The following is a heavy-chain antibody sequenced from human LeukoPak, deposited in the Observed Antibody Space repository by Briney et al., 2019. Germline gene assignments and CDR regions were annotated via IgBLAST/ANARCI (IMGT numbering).Heavy chain of an antibody. V-gene: IGHV4-34*01. CDR1: GGSFSGYY. Sequence: SETLSLTCAVYGGSFSGYYWSWIRQPPGKGLEWIGEINHSGSTNYNPSLKSRVTISVDTSKNQFSLKLSSVTAADTAVYYCARGRYYGSGSYYPPRYYYHYMDVWGKGTTVTVSS. D-gene: IGHD3-10*01. J-gene: IGHJ6*03. CDR3: ARGRYYGSGSYYPPRYYYHYMDV. CDR2: INHSGST.